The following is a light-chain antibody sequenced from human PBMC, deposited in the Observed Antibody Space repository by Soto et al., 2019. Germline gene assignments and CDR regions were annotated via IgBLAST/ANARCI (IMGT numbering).Light chain of an antibody. J-gene: IGKJ5*01. Sequence: IQMTQSPSSLSASVGDRVTITCRARQSISSYLNWYQQKPGKAPKLLIYAAYSLQSGVPSRFSGSGAGTDVTLTSSSLQPEDFATYYCQQSYSTPSFGQGTRLEIK. CDR2: AAY. CDR1: QSISSY. V-gene: IGKV1-39*01. CDR3: QQSYSTPS.